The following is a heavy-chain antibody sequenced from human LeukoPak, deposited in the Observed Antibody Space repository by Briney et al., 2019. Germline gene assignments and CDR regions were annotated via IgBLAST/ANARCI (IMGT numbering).Heavy chain of an antibody. Sequence: GGSLRLSCAASGFTFSSYWMSWVRQAPGKGLEWVANIKQDGSEKYYVDSVKGRFTISRDNAKNSLYLQMNSLRAEDTAVYYCAGQKMATIEAFDIWGQGTMVTVSS. J-gene: IGHJ3*02. V-gene: IGHV3-7*04. CDR1: GFTFSSYW. CDR2: IKQDGSEK. D-gene: IGHD5-24*01. CDR3: AGQKMATIEAFDI.